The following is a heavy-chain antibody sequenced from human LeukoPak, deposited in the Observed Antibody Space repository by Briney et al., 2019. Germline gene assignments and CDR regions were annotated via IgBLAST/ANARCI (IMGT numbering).Heavy chain of an antibody. J-gene: IGHJ4*02. CDR2: TYPGDSDT. CDR1: GYSFTSYW. Sequence: GESLKISCKGSGYSFTSYWIGWVRQMPGKGLEWMGITYPGDSDTRYSPSFQGQVTISADKSISTAYLQWSSLKVSDTAMYYCARQHRGSGWYSDYWGQGTLVTVSS. D-gene: IGHD6-19*01. CDR3: ARQHRGSGWYSDY. V-gene: IGHV5-51*01.